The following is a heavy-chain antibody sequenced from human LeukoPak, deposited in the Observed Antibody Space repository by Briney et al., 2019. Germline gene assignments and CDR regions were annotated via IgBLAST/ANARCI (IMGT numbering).Heavy chain of an antibody. CDR3: SRDPTYYLRYGYFDY. J-gene: IGHJ4*02. V-gene: IGHV3-21*01. CDR1: GFTLSSSA. D-gene: IGHD1-26*01. Sequence: GGSLRLSCAASGFTLSSSAMNWVRQAPGKGLEWVSSINNVGSHIYYAGSVKGRFTISRDNTKNSLYLQMNSLRAEDTAVSYCSRDPTYYLRYGYFDYWGQGALVTVSS. CDR2: INNVGSHI.